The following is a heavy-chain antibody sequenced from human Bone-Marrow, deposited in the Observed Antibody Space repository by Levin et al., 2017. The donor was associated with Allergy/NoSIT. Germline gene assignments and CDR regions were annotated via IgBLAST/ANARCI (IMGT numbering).Heavy chain of an antibody. Sequence: QSGGSLRLSCAASGFTISGSWMHWVRQAPGKGLVWVSRIKHDGSITGYADSVKGRFTISRDNTKNTLYLQMNSLRAEDTAVYYCASTDWFDPWGQGTLVTVSS. V-gene: IGHV3-74*01. J-gene: IGHJ5*02. CDR2: IKHDGSIT. CDR3: ASTDWFDP. CDR1: GFTISGSW.